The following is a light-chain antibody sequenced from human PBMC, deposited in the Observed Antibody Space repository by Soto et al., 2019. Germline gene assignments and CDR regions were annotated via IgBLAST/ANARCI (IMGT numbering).Light chain of an antibody. Sequence: QSVLTQPPSASGTPGQRVTISCSGSSSNIGSNYVFWYQQLPGTAPKLLIYRNNQRPSGVPDRFTGSKSGTSASLAISGLRSEDEADYYCAAWDDSLSRYVVFGGGTKLTVL. CDR1: SSNIGSNY. CDR3: AAWDDSLSRYVV. CDR2: RNN. V-gene: IGLV1-47*01. J-gene: IGLJ2*01.